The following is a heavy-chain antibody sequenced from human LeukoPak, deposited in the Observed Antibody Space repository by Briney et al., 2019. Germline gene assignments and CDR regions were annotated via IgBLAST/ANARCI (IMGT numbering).Heavy chain of an antibody. V-gene: IGHV4-39*07. CDR2: IYSSGST. D-gene: IGHD3-10*01. J-gene: IGHJ3*01. Sequence: SETLSLTCSVSGVSISSGSNYWGWIRQPPGKTLEWIGSIYSSGSTYYNPSLKSRVIILIDTSKNHFSLTLSSVTAADTAVYYCTRADGYGLVGIWGQGTMVTVSS. CDR3: TRADGYGLVGI. CDR1: GVSISSGSNY.